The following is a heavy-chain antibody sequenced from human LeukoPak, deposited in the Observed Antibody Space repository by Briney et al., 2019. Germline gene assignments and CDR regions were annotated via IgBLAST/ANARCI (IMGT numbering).Heavy chain of an antibody. CDR3: AREKLTSPSRSFDY. CDR2: IDYSGST. J-gene: IGHJ4*02. Sequence: PSETLSLTCAVSGGSISSGGYSWSWIRQPPGKGLEWIAYIDYSGSTYYNPSLKSRVTISVDTSKNQFSLKLSSVTAADTAVYYCAREKLTSPSRSFDYWGQGTLVTVSS. D-gene: IGHD3-16*01. V-gene: IGHV4-30-4*07. CDR1: GGSISSGGYS.